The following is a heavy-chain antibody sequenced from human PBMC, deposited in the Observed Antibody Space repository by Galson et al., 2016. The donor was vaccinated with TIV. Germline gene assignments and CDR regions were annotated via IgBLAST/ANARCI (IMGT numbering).Heavy chain of an antibody. D-gene: IGHD3-22*01. J-gene: IGHJ4*02. CDR1: GGSVSSSPSY. CDR3: ARQDDYDKSGYV. CDR2: IYYRGSN. Sequence: ETLSLTCTVSGGSVSSSPSYWGWVRQPLGMGLEWIGTIYYRGSNYYNPSLSSRVTVSVDTSKTHFSLNLSSVTAADTAVYYCARQDDYDKSGYVWGLGILVTVSS. V-gene: IGHV4-39*07.